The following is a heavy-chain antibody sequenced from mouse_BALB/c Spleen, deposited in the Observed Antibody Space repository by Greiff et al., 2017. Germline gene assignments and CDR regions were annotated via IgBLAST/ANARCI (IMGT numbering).Heavy chain of an antibody. V-gene: IGHV1-4*02. Sequence: QVQLQQSAAELARPGASVKMSCKASGYTFTSYTMHWVKQRPGQGLEWIGYINPSSGYTEYNQKFKDKTTLTADKSSSTAYMQLSSLTSEDSAVYYCARRPYYGSSLGYWGQGTTLTVSS. CDR3: ARRPYYGSSLGY. CDR1: GYTFTSYT. D-gene: IGHD1-1*01. CDR2: INPSSGYT. J-gene: IGHJ2*01.